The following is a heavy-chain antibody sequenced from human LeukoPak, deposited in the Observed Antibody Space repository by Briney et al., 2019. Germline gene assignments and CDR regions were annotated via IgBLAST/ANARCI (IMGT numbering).Heavy chain of an antibody. V-gene: IGHV4-34*01. Sequence: PSETLSLTCAVYGGSFSGYYWSWIRQPPGKGLEWIGEINHSGSTNYNPSLKSRVTISVDKSKNQFSLKLSSVTAADTAVYYCARSYDSSGYLYYYYYMDVWGKGTTVTISS. CDR2: INHSGST. CDR3: ARSYDSSGYLYYYYYMDV. J-gene: IGHJ6*03. CDR1: GGSFSGYY. D-gene: IGHD3-22*01.